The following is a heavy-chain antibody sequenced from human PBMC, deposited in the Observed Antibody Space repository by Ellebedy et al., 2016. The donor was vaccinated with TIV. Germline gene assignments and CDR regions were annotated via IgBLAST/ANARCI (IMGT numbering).Heavy chain of an antibody. D-gene: IGHD4-17*01. CDR1: GFTFSDYY. CDR3: ARDDYGESGGMDV. Sequence: GESLKISCAASGFTFSDYYMGWIRQAPGKGLDWVSYISSSCTNIYHADSVKGRFTITRDNAKNSLYLQMNSLRAEDTAVYYCARDDYGESGGMDVWGQGTTVTVSS. J-gene: IGHJ6*02. CDR2: ISSSCTNI. V-gene: IGHV3-11*01.